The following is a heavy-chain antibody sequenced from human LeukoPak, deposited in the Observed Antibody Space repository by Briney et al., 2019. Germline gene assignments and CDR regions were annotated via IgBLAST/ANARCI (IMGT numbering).Heavy chain of an antibody. CDR2: IYYSGNT. CDR1: GGPISSSSYL. J-gene: IGHJ4*02. D-gene: IGHD2-2*01. CDR3: ARGRREYCTSTSCYYYFAY. V-gene: IGHV4-39*01. Sequence: SETLSLTCTVSGGPISSSSYLWGWIRQPPGKGLDWIGSIYYSGNTYYNLSLKSRVTMSVDTSKNQFSLQLRSVTAADTIVYYCARGRREYCTSTSCYYYFAYWGQGTLVTVSS.